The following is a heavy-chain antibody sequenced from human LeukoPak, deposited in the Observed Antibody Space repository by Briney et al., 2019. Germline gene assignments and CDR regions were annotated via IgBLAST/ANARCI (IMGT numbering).Heavy chain of an antibody. CDR3: AREVTTSAFDI. Sequence: GGSLRLSCAASGFTVSSNYMSWIRQAPGKGLEWVSYISSSGSTIYYADSVKGRFTISRDNAKNSLYLQMNSLRAEDTAVYYCAREVTTSAFDIWGQGTMVTVSS. CDR2: ISSSGSTI. D-gene: IGHD1-14*01. J-gene: IGHJ3*02. V-gene: IGHV3-11*01. CDR1: GFTVSSNY.